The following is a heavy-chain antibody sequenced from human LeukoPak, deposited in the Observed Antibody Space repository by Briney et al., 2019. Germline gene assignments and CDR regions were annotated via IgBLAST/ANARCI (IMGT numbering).Heavy chain of an antibody. Sequence: PSETLSLTCTVSGGSISSSSYYWGWIRQPPGKALEWIGSVYHTGSTYYNPSLKTRLTIFVDTLTNQFSLRLTSVTAADTAMYFCARPLGRYSPYYFDHWGQGKLVTVSS. V-gene: IGHV4-39*01. J-gene: IGHJ4*02. CDR3: ARPLGRYSPYYFDH. CDR1: GGSISSSSYY. CDR2: VYHTGST. D-gene: IGHD3-10*01.